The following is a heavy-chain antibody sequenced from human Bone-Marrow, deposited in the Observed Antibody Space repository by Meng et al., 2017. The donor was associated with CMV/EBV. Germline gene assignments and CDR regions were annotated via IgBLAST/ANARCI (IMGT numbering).Heavy chain of an antibody. CDR2: INWNGGST. Sequence: GESLKISCAASGFTFDDYGMSWVRQAPGKGLEWVSGINWNGGSTGYADSVKGRFTISRDNAKNSLYLQMNSLRVEDTAVYYCARIGYSSSSLDYWGQGTLVTVSS. J-gene: IGHJ4*02. CDR1: GFTFDDYG. CDR3: ARIGYSSSSLDY. D-gene: IGHD6-13*01. V-gene: IGHV3-20*04.